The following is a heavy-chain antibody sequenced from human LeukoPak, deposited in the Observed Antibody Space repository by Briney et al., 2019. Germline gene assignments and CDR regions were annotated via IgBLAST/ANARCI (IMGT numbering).Heavy chain of an antibody. CDR1: GLTVSSNY. D-gene: IGHD3-10*01. CDR3: AREQDYYGSGTRYFDY. Sequence: GGSLRLSCAASGLTVSSNYMSWVRQAPGKGLEWVSVIYSGGSTYYADSVKGRFTISRDNSKNTLYLQMNSLRAEDTAVYYCAREQDYYGSGTRYFDYWGQGTLVTVSS. J-gene: IGHJ4*02. V-gene: IGHV3-66*01. CDR2: IYSGGST.